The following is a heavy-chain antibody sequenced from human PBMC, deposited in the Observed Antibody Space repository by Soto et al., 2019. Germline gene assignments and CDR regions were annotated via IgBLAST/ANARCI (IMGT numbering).Heavy chain of an antibody. J-gene: IGHJ4*02. CDR2: IYYTGYT. D-gene: IGHD6-19*01. CDR3: ARRHSVAAFYFDY. V-gene: IGHV4-39*01. CDR1: GDSITSGSYY. Sequence: QLQLQESGPGLVKPSETLSLTCTVCGDSITSGSYYWAWIRQPPGKGLEWIGNIYYTGYTYYNPSLKSRVTISVDASKNQFSLKLNSVTAADTAVFYCARRHSVAAFYFDYWGQGALVTVSS.